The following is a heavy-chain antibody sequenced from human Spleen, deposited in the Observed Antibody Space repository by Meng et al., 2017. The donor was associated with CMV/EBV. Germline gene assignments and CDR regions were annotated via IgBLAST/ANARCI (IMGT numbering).Heavy chain of an antibody. D-gene: IGHD2-2*01. CDR3: ARDLVVPAAIQYYYHNYGMDV. Sequence: GGSLRLSCAASGFTVETHYMSWVRQAPGKGLEWVSDIYSAGNTYYADSEKGRFTISRDNSKNTLNLQMNSLRVEDTAVYYCARDLVVPAAIQYYYHNYGMDVWGQGTTVTVSS. J-gene: IGHJ6*02. CDR2: IYSAGNT. CDR1: GFTVETHY. V-gene: IGHV3-66*02.